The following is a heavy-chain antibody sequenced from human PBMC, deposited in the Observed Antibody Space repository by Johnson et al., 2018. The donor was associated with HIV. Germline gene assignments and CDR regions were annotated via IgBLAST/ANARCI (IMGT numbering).Heavy chain of an antibody. CDR2: IWYDGSNK. D-gene: IGHD3-10*01. CDR3: DI. CDR1: GFTFSSSG. V-gene: IGHV3-33*01. J-gene: IGHJ3*02. Sequence: QVQLVESGGGVVQPGRSLRLSCTASGFTFSSSGLHWVRQAPGKGLEWVAVIWYDGSNKYYADSVKGRFTISRDNSEDTAVYYCAKDLFTEREDGAFDIWGQGTMVTVSS.